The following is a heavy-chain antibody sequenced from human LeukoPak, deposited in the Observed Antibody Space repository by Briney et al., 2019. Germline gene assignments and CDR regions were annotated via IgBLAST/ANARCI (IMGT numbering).Heavy chain of an antibody. CDR2: ISSSGSII. J-gene: IGHJ5*02. CDR1: GFTFSNYK. CDR3: ASSTVFGVP. Sequence: GGSLRLSCAASGFTFSNYKMNWVRQAPGKGLEWVSYISSSGSIIYYSDSVKGRFTISRDNAKNSLYLQMNSLRAEDTAVYYCASSTVFGVPWGQGTLVTVSS. D-gene: IGHD3-3*01. V-gene: IGHV3-48*03.